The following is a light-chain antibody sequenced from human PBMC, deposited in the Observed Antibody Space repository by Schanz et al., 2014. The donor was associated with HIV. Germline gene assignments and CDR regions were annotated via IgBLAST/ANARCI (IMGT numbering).Light chain of an antibody. CDR3: QTWDTGIRV. CDR1: SGHSTYA. CDR2: LNSDGSH. Sequence: QLVLTQSPSASASLGASVKLTCTLSSGHSTYAIAWYQQQPEKGPRFLMNLNSDGSHNKGDGIPDRFSGTSSGAERYLTISSLQSEDEADYYCQTWDTGIRVFGGGTKLTVL. J-gene: IGLJ3*02. V-gene: IGLV4-69*01.